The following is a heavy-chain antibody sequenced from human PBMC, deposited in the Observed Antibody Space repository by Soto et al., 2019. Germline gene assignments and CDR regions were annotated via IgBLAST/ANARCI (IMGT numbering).Heavy chain of an antibody. CDR2: IYNSGNT. D-gene: IGHD2-15*01. Sequence: SETLSLTCTVSGGSITSYYWSWIRQPPGKGLEWIGYIYNSGNTNYNPSLKSRVTISVDTSTNQFSLKLTSVTAADTAVYYCARLWYSSGGRCSFDPWGQGTLVTVSS. V-gene: IGHV4-59*08. J-gene: IGHJ5*02. CDR1: GGSITSYY. CDR3: ARLWYSSGGRCSFDP.